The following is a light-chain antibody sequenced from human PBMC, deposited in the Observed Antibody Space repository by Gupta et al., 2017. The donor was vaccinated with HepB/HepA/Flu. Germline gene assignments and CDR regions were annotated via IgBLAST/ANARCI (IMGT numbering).Light chain of an antibody. CDR1: QSIGRS. CDR2: YAS. Sequence: DIVLTQSPDFQSVSPKEKVTISCRASQSIGRSLNWFQQKPGQSPKLRIKYASESISGVPSRFSGSGSGTDFTLTINSLEADDAAVYYCHQSYTLPRTFGQGTKVEIK. CDR3: HQSYTLPRT. J-gene: IGKJ1*01. V-gene: IGKV6D-21*02.